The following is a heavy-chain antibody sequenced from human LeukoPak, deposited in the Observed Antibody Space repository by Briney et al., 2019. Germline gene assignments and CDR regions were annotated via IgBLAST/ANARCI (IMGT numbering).Heavy chain of an antibody. J-gene: IGHJ4*02. CDR1: GGSISSYY. Sequence: PSETLSLTCTVSGGSISSYYWSWIRQPAGKGLEWIGRIYTSGSTNYNPSLKGRVTMSVDTSTNQFSMKLSSVTAADTAVYYCAREGIGSGWKSFDYWGQGTLVTVSS. V-gene: IGHV4-4*07. CDR2: IYTSGST. D-gene: IGHD6-19*01. CDR3: AREGIGSGWKSFDY.